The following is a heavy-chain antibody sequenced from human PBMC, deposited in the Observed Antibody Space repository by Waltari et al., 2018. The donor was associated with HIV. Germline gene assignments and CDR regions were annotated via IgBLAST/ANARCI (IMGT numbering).Heavy chain of an antibody. Sequence: QVQLVQSGAEVKKPGSAVKVSCKASGGNFSSYAISWVRQSPGQGLEWMGGIIPIFGTANYAQKFQGRVTITADKSTSTAYMELSSLRSEDTAVYYCARKAAADYYYGMDVWGQGTTVTVSS. D-gene: IGHD6-13*01. J-gene: IGHJ6*02. CDR2: IIPIFGTA. CDR3: ARKAAADYYYGMDV. CDR1: GGNFSSYA. V-gene: IGHV1-69*06.